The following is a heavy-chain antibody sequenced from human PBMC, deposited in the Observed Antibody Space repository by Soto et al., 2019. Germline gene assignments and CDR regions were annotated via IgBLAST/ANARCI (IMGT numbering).Heavy chain of an antibody. CDR3: AKDGGYCSSTSCYTDRRYYYYYGMDV. V-gene: IGHV3-30*18. J-gene: IGHJ6*02. CDR1: GFTFSSYG. CDR2: ISYDGSNK. Sequence: GGSLRLSCAASGFTFSSYGMHWVRQAPGKGLEWVAVISYDGSNKYYADSVKGRFTISRDNSKNTLYLQMNSLRAEDTAVYYCAKDGGYCSSTSCYTDRRYYYYYGMDVWGQGTTVTVSS. D-gene: IGHD2-2*02.